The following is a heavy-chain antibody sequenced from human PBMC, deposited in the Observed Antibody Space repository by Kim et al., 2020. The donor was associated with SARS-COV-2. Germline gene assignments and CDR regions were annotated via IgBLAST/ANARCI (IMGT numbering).Heavy chain of an antibody. J-gene: IGHJ4*02. CDR3: TRDLEV. CDR2: KQDGSEK. Sequence: KQDGSEKYYMDAVEVRFTISRDNAKNSLYLQMNSLRAEDTAVYYCTRDLEVWGQGTLVTVSS. V-gene: IGHV3-7*01.